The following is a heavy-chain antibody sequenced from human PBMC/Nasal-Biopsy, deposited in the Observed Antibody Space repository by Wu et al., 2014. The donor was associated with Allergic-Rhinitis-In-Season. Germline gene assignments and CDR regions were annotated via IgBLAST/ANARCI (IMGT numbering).Heavy chain of an antibody. CDR1: GGSINRSNYF. D-gene: IGHD2-15*01. Sequence: TLSLTCTVSGGSINRSNYFWSWIRQPPGKGLEYIGSINYGGNTYYNPSLKSRVTISVDTSNSQFSLKLSSVTAADTAVYYCARHETYCSGGTCYYHYFDYWGQG. CDR3: ARHETYCSGGTCYYHYFDY. CDR2: INYGGNT. J-gene: IGHJ4*02. V-gene: IGHV4-39*01.